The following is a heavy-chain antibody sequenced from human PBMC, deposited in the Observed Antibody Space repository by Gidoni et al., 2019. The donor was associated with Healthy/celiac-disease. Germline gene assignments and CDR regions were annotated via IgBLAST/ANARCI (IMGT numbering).Heavy chain of an antibody. CDR3: ARGSLWFGESSGFDP. D-gene: IGHD3-10*01. CDR1: GFTFSSIG. J-gene: IGHJ5*02. CDR2: IWYDGSNK. V-gene: IGHV3-33*01. Sequence: QVQLVESGGGVVEPGRSLRLPCAASGFTFSSIGMHWVRQAPGKGLVWVAVIWYDGSNKYYADSVKGRFTISRDNSKNTLYLQMNSLRAEDTAVYYCARGSLWFGESSGFDPWGQGTLVTVSS.